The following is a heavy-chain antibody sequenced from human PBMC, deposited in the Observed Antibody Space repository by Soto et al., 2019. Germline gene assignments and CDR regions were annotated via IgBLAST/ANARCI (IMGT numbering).Heavy chain of an antibody. V-gene: IGHV3-33*01. Sequence: GGSLRLSCAASGFPFSSYGMHWVRQAPGKGLEWVAVIWYDGSNKYYADSVKGRFTISRDNSKNTLYLQMNSLRAEDTAVYYCARDQLHLGELSLLPDYWGQGTLVTVSS. J-gene: IGHJ4*02. CDR3: ARDQLHLGELSLLPDY. CDR2: IWYDGSNK. D-gene: IGHD3-16*02. CDR1: GFPFSSYG.